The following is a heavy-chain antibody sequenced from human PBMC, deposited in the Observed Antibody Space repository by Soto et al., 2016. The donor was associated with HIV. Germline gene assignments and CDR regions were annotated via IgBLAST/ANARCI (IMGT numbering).Heavy chain of an antibody. Sequence: EVQLVESGGDLVQPGRSLRLSCRGSGFTFGDYAMSWVRQAPGKGLEWIGLIKSKLYGGTIEYAASVKGRFTISRDDSKNMTYLQTSSLKTEDTGVYYCTRGTNPYMIRGVNPGVYWGQGTLVTVSS. CDR1: GFTFGDYA. J-gene: IGHJ4*02. CDR3: TRGTNPYMIRGVNPGVY. D-gene: IGHD3-10*01. V-gene: IGHV3-49*04. CDR2: IKSKLYGGTI.